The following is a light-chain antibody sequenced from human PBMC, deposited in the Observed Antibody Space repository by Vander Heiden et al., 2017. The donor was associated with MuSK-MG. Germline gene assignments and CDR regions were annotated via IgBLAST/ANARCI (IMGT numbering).Light chain of an antibody. V-gene: IGLV3-21*02. CDR2: NDS. Sequence: SYVLTQPPSVSVASGQTARSTCGGKKMGSKSVDWYQQKAGEAPVLVAYNDSDRSAGIPERISGSNPGNMAALTISGVEAGDEADYYCKGWESRSENVVFGGGTKMTVL. CDR1: KMGSKS. J-gene: IGLJ2*01. CDR3: KGWESRSENVV.